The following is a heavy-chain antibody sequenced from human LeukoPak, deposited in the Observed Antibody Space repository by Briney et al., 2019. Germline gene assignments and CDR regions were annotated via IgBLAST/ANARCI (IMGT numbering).Heavy chain of an antibody. Sequence: LPGGSLRLSCAASGFTFINYAISWVRQAPGKGLEWVSAITDSGGATYYADSVKGRFTISRDNSKNTLYLQMNSLRGDDTAIYYCAKAYTRSWYAAFDIWGQGTMVTISS. CDR3: AKAYTRSWYAAFDI. D-gene: IGHD6-13*01. CDR2: ITDSGGAT. CDR1: GFTFINYA. V-gene: IGHV3-23*01. J-gene: IGHJ3*02.